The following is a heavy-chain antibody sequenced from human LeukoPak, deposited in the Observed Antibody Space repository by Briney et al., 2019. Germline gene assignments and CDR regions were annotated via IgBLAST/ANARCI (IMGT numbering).Heavy chain of an antibody. V-gene: IGHV4-34*01. D-gene: IGHD1-26*01. J-gene: IGHJ4*02. Sequence: SETLSLTCAVHNGSFSGYYWNWIRQPPGKGLEWIGEIGHSGDTNYNPSLKSRITMSVDTPKKQFSLKLSSVTAADTAVYYCARRANNGSPGIWGLGTLVTVSS. CDR2: IGHSGDT. CDR1: NGSFSGYY. CDR3: ARRANNGSPGI.